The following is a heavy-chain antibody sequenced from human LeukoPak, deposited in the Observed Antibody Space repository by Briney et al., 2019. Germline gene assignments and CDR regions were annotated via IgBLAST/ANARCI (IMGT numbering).Heavy chain of an antibody. CDR2: ISSSSNYI. Sequence: PSETLSLTCTVSSGSISSYYWNWVRQAPGKGLEWISSISSSSNYIYYADSVKGRFTISRDNAKNSLYLQMNSLRADDTAMYYCARDLHGESCTTPNCSWGQGTLVTVSS. D-gene: IGHD3-10*01. J-gene: IGHJ4*02. CDR3: ARDLHGESCTTPNCS. V-gene: IGHV3-21*01. CDR1: SGSISSYY.